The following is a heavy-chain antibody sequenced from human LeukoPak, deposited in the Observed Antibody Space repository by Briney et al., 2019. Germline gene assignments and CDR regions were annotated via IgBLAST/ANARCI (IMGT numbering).Heavy chain of an antibody. CDR1: RGSRHG. V-gene: IGHV1-18*01. Sequence: ASVKVSCKASRGSRHGMNWVRQAPGQRLEWMGWISAYNGNTNYAQKLQGRVTMTTDTSTSTAYMELRSLRSDDTAVYYCARWAENYYVYFDYWGQEPWSPSPQ. CDR2: ISAYNGNT. CDR3: ARWAENYYVYFDY. J-gene: IGHJ4*01. D-gene: IGHD3-16*01.